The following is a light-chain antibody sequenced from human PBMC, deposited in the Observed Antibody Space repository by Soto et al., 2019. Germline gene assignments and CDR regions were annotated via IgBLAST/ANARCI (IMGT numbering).Light chain of an antibody. Sequence: DLVMTQSPLSLPVTPGEPATISCRSSQSLLHSNGYNYLDWYLQKPGQSPQLPIYLGSNRASGVPDWFSGSGSGADFTLKISRVEAEDVGVYYCMQALQTPGWTFGQGTKVEIK. CDR1: QSLLHSNGYNY. CDR3: MQALQTPGWT. CDR2: LGS. J-gene: IGKJ1*01. V-gene: IGKV2-28*01.